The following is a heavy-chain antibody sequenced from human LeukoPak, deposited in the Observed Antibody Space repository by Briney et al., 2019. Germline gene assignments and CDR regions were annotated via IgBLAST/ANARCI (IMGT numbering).Heavy chain of an antibody. CDR2: IYYSGST. CDR3: ARTYSSSSYYYYYGMDV. V-gene: IGHV4-59*08. Sequence: SETLSLTCTVSGGSISSYYWSWIRQHPGKGLEWIGYIYYSGSTNYNPSLKSRVTISVDTSKNQFSLKLSSVTAADTAVYYCARTYSSSSYYYYYGMDVWGQGTTVTVSS. D-gene: IGHD6-13*01. CDR1: GGSISSYY. J-gene: IGHJ6*02.